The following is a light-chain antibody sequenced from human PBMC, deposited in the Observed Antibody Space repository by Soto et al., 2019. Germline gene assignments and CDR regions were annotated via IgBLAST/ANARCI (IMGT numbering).Light chain of an antibody. CDR1: SSDVGGYKY. Sequence: QSVLTQPPSASGSPGQSVTISCTGTSSDVGGYKYVSWYQQYPGKVPKLMIYEVSKRPSGVPDRFSGSKSGNTASLTVSGLQAEDEADYYRSSYAGSNTDYVFGTGTKVT. CDR2: EVS. J-gene: IGLJ1*01. V-gene: IGLV2-8*01. CDR3: SSYAGSNTDYV.